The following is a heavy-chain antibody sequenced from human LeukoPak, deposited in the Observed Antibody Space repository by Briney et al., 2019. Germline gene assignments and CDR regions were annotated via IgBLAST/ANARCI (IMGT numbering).Heavy chain of an antibody. D-gene: IGHD6-19*01. CDR2: ISASGDST. V-gene: IGHV3-23*01. CDR1: GFTFSNYV. J-gene: IGHJ4*02. Sequence: QTGGSLRLSCAASGFTFSNYVMNWVRQAPGKGLEWVSGISASGDSTYYADSVKGRFTISRDNSKNTLHLQMNSLRVEDTAAYYCAKVRAPSGWFNSDYWGQGTLVTVSS. CDR3: AKVRAPSGWFNSDY.